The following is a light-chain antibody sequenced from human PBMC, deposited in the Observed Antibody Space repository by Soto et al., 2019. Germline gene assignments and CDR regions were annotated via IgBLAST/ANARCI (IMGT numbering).Light chain of an antibody. J-gene: IGKJ2*01. CDR2: GAS. Sequence: EIVMTQSPATLSVSPGERATLSCRASQSVSSTLAWYQQKPGQAPRLLIYGASTRATGIPARFSGSGSGTEFTLTISSLQSEDFAVYYCHQYNNWPLYTFGQGTKLEIK. V-gene: IGKV3-15*01. CDR3: HQYNNWPLYT. CDR1: QSVSST.